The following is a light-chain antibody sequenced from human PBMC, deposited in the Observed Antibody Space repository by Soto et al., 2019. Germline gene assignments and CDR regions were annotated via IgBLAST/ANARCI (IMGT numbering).Light chain of an antibody. V-gene: IGLV1-44*01. CDR3: AAWDDSLNGVV. CDR2: NNN. J-gene: IGLJ2*01. Sequence: QSVLTQPPSASGTPGQRVTISCSGSNSNIGSHTVNWYQQLPGTAPKLLLYNNNQRPSGVPDRFSGSKSGTSASLAISGLQSEDEADYYCAAWDDSLNGVVIGGGTKLTVL. CDR1: NSNIGSHT.